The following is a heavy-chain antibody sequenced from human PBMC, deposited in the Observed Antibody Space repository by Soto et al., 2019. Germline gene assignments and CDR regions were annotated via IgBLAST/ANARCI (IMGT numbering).Heavy chain of an antibody. V-gene: IGHV4-59*01. Sequence: SETLSLTCTVSGGSISSYYWSWIRQPPGKGLEWIGYIYYSGSTNYNPSLKSRVTISVDTSKNQFSLKLSSVTAADTAVYYCARSDWNDEGAFDIWGQGTMVTVSS. CDR3: ARSDWNDEGAFDI. D-gene: IGHD1-1*01. CDR2: IYYSGST. CDR1: GGSISSYY. J-gene: IGHJ3*02.